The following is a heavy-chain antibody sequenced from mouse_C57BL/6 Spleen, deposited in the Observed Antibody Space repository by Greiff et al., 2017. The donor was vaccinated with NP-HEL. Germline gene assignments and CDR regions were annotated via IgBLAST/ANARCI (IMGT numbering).Heavy chain of an antibody. V-gene: IGHV1-62-2*01. J-gene: IGHJ2*01. D-gene: IGHD1-1*01. CDR2: FYPGSGSI. Sequence: QVQLQQPGAELVKPGASVKLSCKASGYTFTSYWMHWVKQRPGQGLEWIGWFYPGSGSIKYNEKFKDKATLTADKSSSTVYMELSRLTSEDSAVYFCAGHEGPTVVAPFDYWGQGTTLTVSS. CDR1: GYTFTSYW. CDR3: AGHEGPTVVAPFDY.